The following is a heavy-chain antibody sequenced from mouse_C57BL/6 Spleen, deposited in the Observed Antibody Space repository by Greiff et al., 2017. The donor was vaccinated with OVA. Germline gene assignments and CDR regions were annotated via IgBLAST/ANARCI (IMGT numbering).Heavy chain of an antibody. CDR1: GYAFSSSW. CDR2: IYPGDGDT. V-gene: IGHV1-82*01. Sequence: VQLQQSGPELVKPGASVKISCKASGYAFSSSWMNWVKQRPGKGLEWIGRIYPGDGDTNYNGKFKGKATLTADKSSSTAYMQLSSLTSEDSAVYFCAINWDGGFAYWGQGTPVTVSA. D-gene: IGHD4-1*01. CDR3: AINWDGGFAY. J-gene: IGHJ3*01.